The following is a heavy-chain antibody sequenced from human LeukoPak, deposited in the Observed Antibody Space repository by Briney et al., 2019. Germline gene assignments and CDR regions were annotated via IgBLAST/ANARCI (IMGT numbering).Heavy chain of an antibody. CDR2: INHSGST. CDR3: AREGDGDYSYHAFDI. D-gene: IGHD4-17*01. CDR1: GGSFSGYY. J-gene: IGHJ3*02. Sequence: SETLSLTCAVYGGSFSGYYWSWIRQPPGKGLEWIGEINHSGSTNYNPSLKSRVTISVDTSKNQFSLKLSSVTAADTAVYYCAREGDGDYSYHAFDIWGQGTMVTVSS. V-gene: IGHV4-34*01.